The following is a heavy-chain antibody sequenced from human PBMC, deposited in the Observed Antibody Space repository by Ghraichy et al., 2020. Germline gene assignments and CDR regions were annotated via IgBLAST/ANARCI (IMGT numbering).Heavy chain of an antibody. Sequence: GGSLRLSCAASGFTFSSYSMNWVRQAPGKGLEWVSSISSSSSYIYYADSVKGRFTISRDNAKNSLYLQMNSLRAEDTAVYYCARDLSEVDTAMVCDYWGQGTLVTVSS. CDR1: GFTFSSYS. CDR3: ARDLSEVDTAMVCDY. CDR2: ISSSSSYI. D-gene: IGHD5-18*01. V-gene: IGHV3-21*01. J-gene: IGHJ4*02.